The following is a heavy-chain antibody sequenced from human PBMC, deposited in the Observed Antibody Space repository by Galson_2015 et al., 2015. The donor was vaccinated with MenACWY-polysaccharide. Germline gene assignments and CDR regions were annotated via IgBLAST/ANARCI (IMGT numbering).Heavy chain of an antibody. CDR1: GFTFSTYA. V-gene: IGHV3-30*18. D-gene: IGHD2-2*01. J-gene: IGHJ4*02. CDR2: LSSSGDDK. CDR3: VKNGYTGSSYGYFDS. Sequence: SLRLSCAASGFTFSTYAMHWVRQAPGKGLEWMATLSSSGDDKYYADSVKGRFTISRDNSNNTLYLEMSSLRAGDTAVYYCVKNGYTGSSYGYFDSWGQGTLGTVSS.